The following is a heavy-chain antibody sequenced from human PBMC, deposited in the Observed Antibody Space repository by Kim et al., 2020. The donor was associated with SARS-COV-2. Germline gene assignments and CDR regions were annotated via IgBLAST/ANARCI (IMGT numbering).Heavy chain of an antibody. Sequence: GGSLRLSCAVSGFSFSDHYMDWVRQTPGKGLEWVGRSRAKAYSYSTEYAAAVKGRFTVSRDDLKNSLLLQMSRLETEDTAVYYCVRGARWGGGACPGPFDFWGQGTLVTVSS. CDR2: SRAKAYSYST. D-gene: IGHD2-21*02. CDR3: VRGARWGGGACPGPFDF. V-gene: IGHV3-72*01. CDR1: GFSFSDHY. J-gene: IGHJ4*02.